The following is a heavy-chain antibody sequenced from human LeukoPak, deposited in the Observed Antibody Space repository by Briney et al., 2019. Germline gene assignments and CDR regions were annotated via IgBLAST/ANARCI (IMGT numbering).Heavy chain of an antibody. Sequence: PSETLSLTCTVSGGSISSYYWSWIRQPPGKGLEWIAYIYYSGSTNYNPSLKSRVTISVDTSKNQFSLKLSSVTAADTAVYYCARLLGSEGDYWGQGTLVTVSS. CDR3: ARLLGSEGDY. V-gene: IGHV4-59*08. D-gene: IGHD3-16*01. CDR1: GGSISSYY. CDR2: IYYSGST. J-gene: IGHJ4*02.